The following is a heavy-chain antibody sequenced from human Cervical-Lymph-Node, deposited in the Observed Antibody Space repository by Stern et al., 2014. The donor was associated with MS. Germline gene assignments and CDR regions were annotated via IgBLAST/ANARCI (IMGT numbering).Heavy chain of an antibody. V-gene: IGHV5-51*01. CDR2: IYPGDSDT. Sequence: VQLVQSGAEMKKPGESLKISCKGSGYSFTLYWIGLVLKMPGKGLECMGIIYPGDSDTRYSPSFQAQVPISADKSISPAYLQWTSLKASDAAMYYCAALVRGSYFYWGQGTLFTVSS. D-gene: IGHD1-26*01. J-gene: IGHJ4*02. CDR3: AALVRGSYFY. CDR1: GYSFTLYW.